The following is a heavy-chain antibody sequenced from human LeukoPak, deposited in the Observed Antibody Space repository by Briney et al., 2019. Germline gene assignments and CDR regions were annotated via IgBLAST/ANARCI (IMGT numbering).Heavy chain of an antibody. D-gene: IGHD2-15*01. V-gene: IGHV3-48*02. CDR1: GFTFTTYT. Sequence: GGSLRLSCAASGFTFTTYTMNWVRQAPGKGLEWISYIGWSDSAIFYADSVKGRFTISRDSAKNSLFLQMNSLSDEDTAVYYCARDHQWSFDSWGQGTLVTVSS. CDR3: ARDHQWSFDS. CDR2: IGWSDSAI. J-gene: IGHJ4*02.